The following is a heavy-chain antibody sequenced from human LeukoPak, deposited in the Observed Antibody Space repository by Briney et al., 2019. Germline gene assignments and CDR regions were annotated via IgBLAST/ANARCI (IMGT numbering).Heavy chain of an antibody. J-gene: IGHJ4*02. V-gene: IGHV4-59*01. CDR3: ARESWVVGELRDMR. D-gene: IGHD3-10*01. CDR2: IYYTGST. CDR1: GDSIGTYF. Sequence: SETLSLTCTVSGDSIGTYFWSWTRQPPGKGLEWVGYIYYTGSTSYNPSLKSRVTISVDTSRNQISLMLNSVTAADTAVYYCARESWVVGELRDMRWGQGTLVTVPS.